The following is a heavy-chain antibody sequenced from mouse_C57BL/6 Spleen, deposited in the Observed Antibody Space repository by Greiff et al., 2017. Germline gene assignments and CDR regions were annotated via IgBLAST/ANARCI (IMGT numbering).Heavy chain of an antibody. Sequence: VQLQQSGAELMKPGASVKLSCKATGYTFTGYWIEWVKQRPGHGLEWIGEYLPGSGSTNYNAKFKGKATFTADTSSNTAYMQLSSLTTEDSAIYYCARDLLLRYYYAMDYWGQGTSVTVSS. V-gene: IGHV1-9*01. J-gene: IGHJ4*01. CDR1: GYTFTGYW. CDR3: ARDLLLRYYYAMDY. D-gene: IGHD1-1*01. CDR2: YLPGSGST.